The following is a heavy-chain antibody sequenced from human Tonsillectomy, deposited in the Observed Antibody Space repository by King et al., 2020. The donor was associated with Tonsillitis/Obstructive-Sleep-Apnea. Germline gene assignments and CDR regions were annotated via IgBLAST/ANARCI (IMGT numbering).Heavy chain of an antibody. D-gene: IGHD4/OR15-4a*01. V-gene: IGHV4-39*07. CDR1: GGSISSSNSY. J-gene: IGHJ4*02. Sequence: QLQESGPGLVKPSETLSLTCTVSGGSISSSNSYWGWIRQPPGQGLEWIGSIHYSGSTYYNPSLKSRVTVSLDTSKNHFSLNLISVTAADTAVYYCTRELAGTIVIDWGQGTPVTVAS. CDR2: IHYSGST. CDR3: TRELAGTIVID.